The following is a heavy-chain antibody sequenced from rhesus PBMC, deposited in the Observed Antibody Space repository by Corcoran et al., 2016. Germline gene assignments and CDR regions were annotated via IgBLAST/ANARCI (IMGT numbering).Heavy chain of an antibody. CDR2: MNPRNEKE. CDR1: GYTFTSYY. Sequence: QVQLVQSGAEEKEPGASAKLSCKASGYTFTSYYVNWVRQSPGKVPEWIGWMNPRNEKEGYAQSLQGRITLYWSTSSNTVYMVLRGLRAEGAAVYFCTRDRQLRRFDVWGPGVLVTVSS. CDR3: TRDRQLRRFDV. V-gene: IGHV1S9*01. D-gene: IGHD1-26*01. J-gene: IGHJ5-1*01.